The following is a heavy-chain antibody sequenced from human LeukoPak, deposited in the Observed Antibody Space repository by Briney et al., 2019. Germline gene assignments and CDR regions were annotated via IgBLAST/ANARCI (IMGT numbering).Heavy chain of an antibody. J-gene: IGHJ4*02. CDR3: ARDSYSGSYFYFDY. CDR1: GFTFSSYS. D-gene: IGHD1-26*01. CDR2: INWNGGST. V-gene: IGHV3-20*04. Sequence: PGGSLRLSCAGSGFTFSSYSMNWVRQAPGKGLEWVSGINWNGGSTGYADSVKGRFTISRDNAKNSLYLQMNSLRAEDTALYYCARDSYSGSYFYFDYWGQGTLVTVSS.